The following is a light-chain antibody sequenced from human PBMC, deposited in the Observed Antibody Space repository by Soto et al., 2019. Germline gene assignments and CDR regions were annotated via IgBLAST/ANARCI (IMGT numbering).Light chain of an antibody. J-gene: IGLJ1*01. V-gene: IGLV1-47*01. CDR3: AAWDDTVRSYV. Sequence: QSVLTQPPSVSGTPGQTVTISCSGGISNIGTNYVHWFQQLPATAPKVLSNRDNQRPSGVLDRFSGSKSGTSASLAISGLRSEDEAEYYCAAWDDTVRSYVFGTGTKLTVL. CDR1: ISNIGTNY. CDR2: RDN.